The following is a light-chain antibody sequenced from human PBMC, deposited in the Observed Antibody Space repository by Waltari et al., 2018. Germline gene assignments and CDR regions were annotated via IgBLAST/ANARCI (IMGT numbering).Light chain of an antibody. CDR3: QQSYSTPWT. V-gene: IGKV1-39*01. J-gene: IGKJ1*01. Sequence: DIQMTQSPSSLSASVGDRVTITCCASQGISSHLNWYQQKPGKAPKLLIDAASSLQSGVPSRFSGSGSGTDFTLTISSLQPEDFATYYCQQSYSTPWTFGQGTKVEIK. CDR2: AAS. CDR1: QGISSH.